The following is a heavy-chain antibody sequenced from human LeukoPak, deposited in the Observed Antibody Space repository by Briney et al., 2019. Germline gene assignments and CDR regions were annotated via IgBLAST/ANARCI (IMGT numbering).Heavy chain of an antibody. Sequence: ASVNLSCTSSGSTFTIYDITRVRQATGQGLEWMGWMNPNSGNTGYAHNFQGRVTMTRNTSISTAYMELGRLRSEDTAVYYCARGAPPRPGSSSLFDYWGQGTLVTVST. J-gene: IGHJ4*02. V-gene: IGHV1-8*01. D-gene: IGHD6-13*01. CDR2: MNPNSGNT. CDR1: GSTFTIYD. CDR3: ARGAPPRPGSSSLFDY.